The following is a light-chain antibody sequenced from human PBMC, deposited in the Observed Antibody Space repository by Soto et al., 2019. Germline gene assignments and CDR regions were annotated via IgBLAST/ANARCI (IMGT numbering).Light chain of an antibody. V-gene: IGKV3-20*01. CDR2: GAS. CDR1: QSVSSSF. Sequence: EIVLTQSPGTLSLSPEERATLSCRASQSVSSSFLAWYQQKPGQAPRLLIYGASSRATGIPDRFSGSGSGTDFTLTISRLEPEDFAVYYCQQYDSSPWTFGQGTKVEIK. CDR3: QQYDSSPWT. J-gene: IGKJ1*01.